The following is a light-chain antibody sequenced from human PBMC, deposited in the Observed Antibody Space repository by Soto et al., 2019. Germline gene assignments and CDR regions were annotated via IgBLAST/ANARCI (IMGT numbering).Light chain of an antibody. CDR1: QSVSSN. V-gene: IGKV3-15*01. CDR2: GAS. J-gene: IGKJ1*01. CDR3: QQYNNWPPWT. Sequence: EIVMTRSPATLSVSPGERATLSCRASQSVSSNLAWYQQKPGQAPRLLIYGASTRATGIPARFSGSGSGTEFTLNISSLQSEDFAVYYCQQYNNWPPWTFGQGTKVEIK.